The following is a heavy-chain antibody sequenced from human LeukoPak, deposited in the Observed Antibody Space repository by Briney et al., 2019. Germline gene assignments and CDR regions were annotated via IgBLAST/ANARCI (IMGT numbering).Heavy chain of an antibody. CDR2: ISSSGSTI. V-gene: IGHV3-48*03. CDR1: GFTFSSYE. D-gene: IGHD2-15*01. J-gene: IGHJ4*02. Sequence: AGGSLRLSCAASGFTFSSYEMNWVRQAPGKGLEWVSYISSSGSTIYYADSVKGRFTISRDNAKNSLYLQMNSLRAEDTAVYYCARVGCSGGSCRFGNYFDYWGQGTLVTVSS. CDR3: ARVGCSGGSCRFGNYFDY.